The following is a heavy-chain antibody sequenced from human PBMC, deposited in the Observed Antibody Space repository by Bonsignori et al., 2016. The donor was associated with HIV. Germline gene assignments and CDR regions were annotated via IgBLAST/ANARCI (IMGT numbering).Heavy chain of an antibody. V-gene: IGHV1-2*02. Sequence: WVRQAPGQGLEWMAWINPKSGDPEYAHNFQGRVTVTRDRSVSTAYMELSRLTSDDTAVYYCNRFGYDSNGHYSDSWGQGTLVTVSS. CDR3: NRFGYDSNGHYSDS. J-gene: IGHJ5*01. CDR2: INPKSGDP. D-gene: IGHD3-22*01.